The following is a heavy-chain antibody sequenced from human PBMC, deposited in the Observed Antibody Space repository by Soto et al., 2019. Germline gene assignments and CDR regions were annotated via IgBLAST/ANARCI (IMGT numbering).Heavy chain of an antibody. CDR1: GFSFNSYA. CDR3: ARDGYCSKTSCLTWIDP. D-gene: IGHD2-2*01. J-gene: IGHJ5*02. Sequence: GGSLRLSCAASGFSFNSYAMHWVRQAPGKGLEWVAVISYDGSSEYYADSVKGRFTISRDNSKNMLYLQMNSLRAEDTAVYYCARDGYCSKTSCLTWIDPWGQGTPVTVSS. V-gene: IGHV3-30-3*01. CDR2: ISYDGSSE.